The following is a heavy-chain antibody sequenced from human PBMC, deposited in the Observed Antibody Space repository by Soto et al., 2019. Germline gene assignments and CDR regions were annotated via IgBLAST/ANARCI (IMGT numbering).Heavy chain of an antibody. CDR3: ARGTTMIGGWFDP. D-gene: IGHD3-10*01. V-gene: IGHV3-33*01. CDR1: GFTFSSYG. J-gene: IGHJ5*02. CDR2: IWYDGSNK. Sequence: QVQLVESGGGVVQPGRSLRLSCAASGFTFSSYGMHWVRQAPGKGLEWVAVIWYDGSNKYYADSVKGRFTISRDNSKNTLYLQMNSLRAEVTAVYYCARGTTMIGGWFDPWGQGTLVTVSS.